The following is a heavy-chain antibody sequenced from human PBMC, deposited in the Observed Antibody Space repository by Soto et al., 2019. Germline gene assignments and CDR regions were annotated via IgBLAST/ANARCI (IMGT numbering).Heavy chain of an antibody. V-gene: IGHV3-66*01. CDR3: ARVSGWYRGMDV. J-gene: IGHJ6*02. Sequence: EVPLVESGGGLVQPGGSLRLSCAASGFTVSSNYMSWVRQAPGKGLEWVSVIYSGGSTYYADSVKGRFTISRDNSKNTLYLQMNSLRAEDTAVYYCARVSGWYRGMDVWGQGTTVTVSS. D-gene: IGHD6-19*01. CDR2: IYSGGST. CDR1: GFTVSSNY.